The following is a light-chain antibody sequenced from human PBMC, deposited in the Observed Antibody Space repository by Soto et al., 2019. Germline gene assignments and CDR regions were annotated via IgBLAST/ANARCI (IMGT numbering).Light chain of an antibody. Sequence: IVLTQSPGTLSLSPGERATLSCRASQSVTSSFLAWYQQKPGQAPRLLIYGTSSRASGVPDRFSGSGSGTDFSLTISRLEPEDVAVYHCKQYCSSTGTFGQGTKVDIX. J-gene: IGKJ1*01. CDR1: QSVTSSF. CDR3: KQYCSSTGT. V-gene: IGKV3-20*01. CDR2: GTS.